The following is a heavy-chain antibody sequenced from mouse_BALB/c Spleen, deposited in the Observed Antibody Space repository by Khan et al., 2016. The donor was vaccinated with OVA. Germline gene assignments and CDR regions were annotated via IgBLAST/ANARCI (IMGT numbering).Heavy chain of an antibody. CDR1: GYTFTSYW. Sequence: EVQLQQSGTVLARPGASVKMSCKASGYTFTSYWMHWVKQRPGQGLEWIGDIYPGNTDTNYNQKFKGKAKLTAVTSTSTAYMELYSLTNEDSAVYDCTRMNWDVAWFADWGQGTLVTVSA. D-gene: IGHD4-1*01. V-gene: IGHV1-5*01. CDR2: IYPGNTDT. CDR3: TRMNWDVAWFAD. J-gene: IGHJ3*01.